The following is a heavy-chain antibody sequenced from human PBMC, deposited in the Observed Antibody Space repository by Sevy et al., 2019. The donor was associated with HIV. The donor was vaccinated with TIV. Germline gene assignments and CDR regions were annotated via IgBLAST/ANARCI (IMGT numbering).Heavy chain of an antibody. V-gene: IGHV3-7*03. CDR1: GFTFSTHW. J-gene: IGHJ4*02. CDR2: IKEDGSEK. CDR3: AKDVY. Sequence: GESLKISCAASGFTFSTHWMSWVRQAPGKGLEWVANIKEDGSEKYYVDSVKGRFTISRDNAKNSLFLQMNSLRADDTAVYYCAKDVYWGQGTLVTVSS.